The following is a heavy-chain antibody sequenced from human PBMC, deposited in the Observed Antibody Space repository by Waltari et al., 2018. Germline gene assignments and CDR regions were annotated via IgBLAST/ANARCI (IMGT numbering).Heavy chain of an antibody. CDR2: INPIHGKA. CDR1: GGTFSSYA. J-gene: IGHJ5*02. CDR3: ASHEKVDTAMDT. Sequence: QVQLVQSGAEVKKPGSSVKVSCKDSGGTFSSYAISWVRQAPGQGVEWMGGINPIHGKANYAQKFQGRVTITADKSTSTAYMELSSLRSEDTAVYYCASHEKVDTAMDTWGQGTLVTVSS. D-gene: IGHD5-18*01. V-gene: IGHV1-69*10.